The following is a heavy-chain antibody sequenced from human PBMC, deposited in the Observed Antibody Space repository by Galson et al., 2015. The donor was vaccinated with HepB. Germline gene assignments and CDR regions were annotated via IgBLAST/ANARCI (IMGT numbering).Heavy chain of an antibody. D-gene: IGHD3-10*01. CDR3: ARDRGYGSGTWNYDYYHYGMDA. CDR2: ISAYNGNT. V-gene: IGHV1-18*01. J-gene: IGHJ6*02. Sequence: SVKVSCKASGYTFTSYGISWVRQAPGQGLEWMGWISAYNGNTNYAQKLQGRVTMTTDTSTSTAYMELRSLRSDDTAVYYCARDRGYGSGTWNYDYYHYGMDAWGQGTTVTVSS. CDR1: GYTFTSYG.